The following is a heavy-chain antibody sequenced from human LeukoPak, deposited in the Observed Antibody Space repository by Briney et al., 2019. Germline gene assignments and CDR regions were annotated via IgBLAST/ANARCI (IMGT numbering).Heavy chain of an antibody. CDR3: AKPVVPAARLFDF. CDR2: ISRLSNYI. D-gene: IGHD2-2*01. CDR1: RFTFTEYS. Sequence: GGSLRLSCAASRFTFTEYSMNWVRQAPGKGLEWVSSISRLSNYIYYADSVKGRFTISRDNSKNTLYLQMNSLRVEDAAVYYCAKPVVPAARLFDFWGQGTLVTVSS. J-gene: IGHJ4*02. V-gene: IGHV3-21*04.